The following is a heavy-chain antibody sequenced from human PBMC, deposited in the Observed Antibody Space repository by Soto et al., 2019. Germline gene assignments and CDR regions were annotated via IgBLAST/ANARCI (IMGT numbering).Heavy chain of an antibody. CDR2: ISYTGST. CDR3: ASLVLETFRYYAMDV. D-gene: IGHD1-1*01. CDR1: GGSISSNNYY. V-gene: IGHV4-39*01. J-gene: IGHJ6*02. Sequence: QLQLQESGPGLVKPSETLSLTCSVTGGSISSNNYYWGWIRQSPGKGLEWIGTISYTGSTHYNPSVTXRXTXXVDTTKNPYSMKLSSVTAADTAVYYCASLVLETFRYYAMDVWGHGTAVTVSS.